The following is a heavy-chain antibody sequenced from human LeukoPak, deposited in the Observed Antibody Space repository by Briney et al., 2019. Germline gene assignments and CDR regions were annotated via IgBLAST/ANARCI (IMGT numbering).Heavy chain of an antibody. CDR1: GGSISSYY. D-gene: IGHD1-14*01. Sequence: NSSETLSLTCTVSGGSISSYYWSWIRQPPGKGLEWIGYIYYSGSTNYNPSLKSRVTISVDTSKNQFSLKLSSVTAADTAVYYCARARGRWNQFDYWGQGTLVTVSS. J-gene: IGHJ4*02. CDR2: IYYSGST. V-gene: IGHV4-59*01. CDR3: ARARGRWNQFDY.